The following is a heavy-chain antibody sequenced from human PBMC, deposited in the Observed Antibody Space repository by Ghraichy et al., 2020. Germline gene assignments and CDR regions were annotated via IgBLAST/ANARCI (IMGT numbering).Heavy chain of an antibody. J-gene: IGHJ6*02. V-gene: IGHV3-7*01. Sequence: GGSLRLSCAASGFTFSSYWMSWVRQAPGKGLEWVANIKQDGSEKYYVDSVKGRFTISRDNAKNSLYLQMNSLRAEDTAVYYCARAVKQLPPYYYYGMDVWGHGTTVTVSS. CDR1: GFTFSSYW. D-gene: IGHD6-13*01. CDR2: IKQDGSEK. CDR3: ARAVKQLPPYYYYGMDV.